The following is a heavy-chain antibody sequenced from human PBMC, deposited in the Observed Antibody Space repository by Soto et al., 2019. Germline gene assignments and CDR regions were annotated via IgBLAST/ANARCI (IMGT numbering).Heavy chain of an antibody. J-gene: IGHJ5*02. V-gene: IGHV4-30-4*01. CDR3: ARQRPDGARLDP. CDR1: GGSISSGDYY. CDR2: IYYSGST. D-gene: IGHD6-25*01. Sequence: QVQLQESGPGLVKPSQTLSLTCTVSGGSISSGDYYLSWIRQPPGKGLEWIGYIYYSGSTFYNPSLKSRLTISVDTSKNQYYLKLSSVTAADTAVYYCARQRPDGARLDPWGQGTLVTVSS.